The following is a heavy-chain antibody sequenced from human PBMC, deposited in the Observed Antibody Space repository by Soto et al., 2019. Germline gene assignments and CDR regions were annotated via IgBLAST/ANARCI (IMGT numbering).Heavy chain of an antibody. J-gene: IGHJ6*02. D-gene: IGHD2-15*01. CDR2: ISYDGSNK. V-gene: IGHV3-30*18. Sequence: PGGSLRLSCAASGFTFSSYGMHWVRQAPGKGLEWVAVISYDGSNKYYAVSVKGRFTISRDNSKNTLYLQMNSLRAEETAVYYCAKDRRYCSGGSCSSTVSYYYGMDVWGQGTTVTVSS. CDR3: AKDRRYCSGGSCSSTVSYYYGMDV. CDR1: GFTFSSYG.